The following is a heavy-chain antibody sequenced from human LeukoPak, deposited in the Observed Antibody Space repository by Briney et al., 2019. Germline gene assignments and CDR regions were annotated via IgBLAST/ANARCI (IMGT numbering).Heavy chain of an antibody. D-gene: IGHD3-10*01. CDR2: ISSGGTTI. CDR3: GAGRQFVGAFDI. Sequence: GGSLRLSCAASGFTFSSYTIHWVRQAPGKGLEWVSYISSGGTTIKYADSVKGQFTISRDDAKKSLYLQMNSLRAEDTAIYYCGAGRQFVGAFDIWGQGTLVTVSS. J-gene: IGHJ3*02. V-gene: IGHV3-48*04. CDR1: GFTFSSYT.